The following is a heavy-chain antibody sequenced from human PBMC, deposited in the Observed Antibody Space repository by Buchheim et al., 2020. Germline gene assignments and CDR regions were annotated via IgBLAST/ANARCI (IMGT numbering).Heavy chain of an antibody. CDR1: GFTFSSYG. CDR2: ISSSGSTI. CDR3: ARARIRDFWSGYYLYYYGMDV. J-gene: IGHJ6*02. D-gene: IGHD3-3*01. Sequence: VQLVESGGGVVQPGRSLRLSCAASGFTFSSYGMHWVRQAPGKGLEWVSYISSSGSTIYYADSAKGRFTISRDNAKNSLYLQMNSLRAEDTAVYYCARARIRDFWSGYYLYYYGMDVWGQGTT. V-gene: IGHV3-48*04.